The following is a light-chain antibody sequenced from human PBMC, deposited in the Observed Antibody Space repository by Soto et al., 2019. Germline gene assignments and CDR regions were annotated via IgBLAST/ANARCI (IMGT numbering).Light chain of an antibody. V-gene: IGKV3-15*01. Sequence: EIVMTQSPATLSVSPGERATLSCRASQSVSSNLAWYQQKPGQAPRLLIYGASTRATGIPARFSGSGSGTASTPTISRQQSEDFAISYCQQYNNWPFTFGQGTKLEIK. CDR3: QQYNNWPFT. CDR2: GAS. J-gene: IGKJ2*01. CDR1: QSVSSN.